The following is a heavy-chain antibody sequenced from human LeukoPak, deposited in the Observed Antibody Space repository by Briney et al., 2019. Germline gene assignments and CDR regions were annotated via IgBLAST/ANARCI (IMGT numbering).Heavy chain of an antibody. CDR3: AEDMGCDY. D-gene: IGHD1-26*01. J-gene: IGHJ4*02. V-gene: IGHV3-9*01. CDR1: GFTFDDYA. CDR2: ISWNSGSI. Sequence: PGGSLRLSCAASGFTFDDYAMHWVRQAPGKGLEWVSGISWNSGSIGYADSVKGRFTISRDNAKNSLYLQMNSLRAEDTALYYCAEDMGCDYWGQGTLVTVSS.